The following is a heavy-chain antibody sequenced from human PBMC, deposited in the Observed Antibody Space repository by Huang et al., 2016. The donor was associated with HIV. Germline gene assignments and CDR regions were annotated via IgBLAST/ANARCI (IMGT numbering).Heavy chain of an antibody. Sequence: EVPLVESGGGLVQPGGSLRLSCAASGFTVNSNYMTWVRQAPGKGLGWVVLRYHGGKAHYADFVKGRFTISGDISQNTVFLQMSSLRVEDTAVYYCARGRYGTPNAWGQGTLVTVSS. CDR1: GFTVNSNY. CDR3: ARGRYGTPNA. J-gene: IGHJ5*02. V-gene: IGHV3-53*01. D-gene: IGHD5-18*01. CDR2: RYHGGKA.